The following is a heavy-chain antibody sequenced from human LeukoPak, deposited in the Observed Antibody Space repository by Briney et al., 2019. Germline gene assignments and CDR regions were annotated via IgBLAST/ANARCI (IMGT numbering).Heavy chain of an antibody. J-gene: IGHJ6*03. D-gene: IGHD3-10*01. Sequence: GGSLRLSCTASGFTFGDYALSWVRQAPGKGLEWVSSTTSSSSYIYYADSVKGRFTISRDNAKNSLYLQMNSLRAEDTAVYYCAREYYYGSGTNGYMGVWGKGTTVTVSS. CDR1: GFTFGDYA. CDR3: AREYYYGSGTNGYMGV. V-gene: IGHV3-21*06. CDR2: TTSSSSYI.